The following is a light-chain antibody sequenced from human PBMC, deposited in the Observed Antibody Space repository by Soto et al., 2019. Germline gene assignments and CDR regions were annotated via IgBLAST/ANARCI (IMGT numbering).Light chain of an antibody. CDR3: QQYQIDWT. CDR2: AAS. CDR1: QGISSY. Sequence: DIQLTQSPSFLSASVGDRVTITCRASQGISSYLAWYKQKPGKAPKLLIYAASTLQSGVPSRFSGSGSGTEFTLTIRSLKPEDFATYYCQQYQIDWTVGQGTKLDIK. V-gene: IGKV1-9*01. J-gene: IGKJ1*01.